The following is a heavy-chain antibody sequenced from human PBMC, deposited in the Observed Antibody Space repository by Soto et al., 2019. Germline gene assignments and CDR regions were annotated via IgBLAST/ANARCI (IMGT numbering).Heavy chain of an antibody. CDR2: ISYDGSDL. CDR3: ARVGNYGDSPYSNYGSDL. Sequence: QVQLVESGGGVVQPGKSLRLSCTASGFAFLNYAFHWVRQAPGKGLEWVAVISYDGSDLFHADSVKGRFTISRDNSRDTLSLQMSSLRPDDTAVYYCARVGNYGDSPYSNYGSDLWGQRATFTVSS. CDR1: GFAFLNYA. D-gene: IGHD4-17*01. V-gene: IGHV3-30-3*01. J-gene: IGHJ6*02.